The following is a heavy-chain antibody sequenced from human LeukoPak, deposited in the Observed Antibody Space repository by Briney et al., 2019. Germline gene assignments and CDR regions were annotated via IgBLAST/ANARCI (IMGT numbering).Heavy chain of an antibody. J-gene: IGHJ4*02. CDR2: IYYSGRT. V-gene: IGHV4-39*01. Sequence: SETLSLTRTVSGGSISSNIYYWGWIRQPPGKGLEWIGSIYYSGRTYHNPSLKSRVIISVDTSKNQFSLKLRSVTAADTAVYYCARHRSAVEMATTLFGYWGQGTLVTVSS. CDR1: GGSISSNIYY. CDR3: ARHRSAVEMATTLFGY. D-gene: IGHD5-24*01.